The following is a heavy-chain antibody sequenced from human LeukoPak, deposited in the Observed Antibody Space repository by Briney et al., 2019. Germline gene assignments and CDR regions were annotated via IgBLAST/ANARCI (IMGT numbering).Heavy chain of an antibody. V-gene: IGHV4-39*01. CDR1: SGSISSSSYF. J-gene: IGHJ4*02. CDR2: IYYSGST. CDR3: ARSFGYSYGPLDY. D-gene: IGHD5-18*01. Sequence: SETLSLTCTVSSGSISSSSYFWRWIRQPPGKGLEWIGSIYYSGSTYYNSSLKSRVTISVDTSKNQFSLKLSSVTAADTAVYYCARSFGYSYGPLDYWGQGTLVTVSS.